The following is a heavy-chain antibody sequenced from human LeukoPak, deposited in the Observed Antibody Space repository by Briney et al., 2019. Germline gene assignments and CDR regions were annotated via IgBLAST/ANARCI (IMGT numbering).Heavy chain of an antibody. J-gene: IGHJ4*02. CDR2: IYYSGST. D-gene: IGHD3-16*01. CDR3: ARHMEGNARLPTCDY. V-gene: IGHV4-39*01. CDR1: GGSMSSSSDY. Sequence: SETLSLTCTVSGGSMSSSSDYWGWIRQPPGKGLEWIGSIYYSGSTYYNPSLKSRVTISVDTSKNQFSLKLSSVTAADTAVYYCARHMEGNARLPTCDYWGQGTLVTVSS.